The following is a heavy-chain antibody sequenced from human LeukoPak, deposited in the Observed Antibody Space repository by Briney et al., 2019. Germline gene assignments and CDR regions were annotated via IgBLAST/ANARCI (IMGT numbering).Heavy chain of an antibody. J-gene: IGHJ2*01. CDR3: ARGPPRTSWYFDL. CDR1: GVSISSGGYY. Sequence: SETLSLTCTVSGVSISSGGYYWSWIRQPPGKGLEWIGYIYHSGSTYYNPSLKSRVTISVDRSKNQFSLKLSSVTAADTAVYYCARGPPRTSWYFDLXXXGXLVTVSS. V-gene: IGHV4-30-2*01. CDR2: IYHSGST.